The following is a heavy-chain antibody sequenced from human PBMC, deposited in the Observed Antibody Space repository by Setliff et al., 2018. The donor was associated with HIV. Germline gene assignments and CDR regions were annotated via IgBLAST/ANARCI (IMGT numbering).Heavy chain of an antibody. CDR2: SSPNGNT. Sequence: ASVKVSCKASGYTFTDYGINWVRQAPGQGLEWLGWSSPNGNTKNHHKFEGRITMTTDTPTTTAFMELRSLTSDDTAVYFCAREPPSSNPTLQYAFDLWGQGTMVTVSS. CDR1: GYTFTDYG. V-gene: IGHV1-18*01. CDR3: AREPPSSNPTLQYAFDL. J-gene: IGHJ3*01. D-gene: IGHD4-4*01.